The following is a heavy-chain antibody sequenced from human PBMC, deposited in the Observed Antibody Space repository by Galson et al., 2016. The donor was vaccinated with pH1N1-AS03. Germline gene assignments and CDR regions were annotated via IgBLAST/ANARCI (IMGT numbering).Heavy chain of an antibody. CDR3: ARGPAGTFDY. D-gene: IGHD6-13*01. Sequence: SLRLSCAASGFTFSNYIMNWVRQAPGKGLAWVSSISSSSSYIYSADSVKGRFTISRDNAKNSLYLQMNSLRAEDTAVYYCARGPAGTFDYWGQGTLVTVS. CDR1: GFTFSNYI. V-gene: IGHV3-21*01. CDR2: ISSSSSYI. J-gene: IGHJ4*02.